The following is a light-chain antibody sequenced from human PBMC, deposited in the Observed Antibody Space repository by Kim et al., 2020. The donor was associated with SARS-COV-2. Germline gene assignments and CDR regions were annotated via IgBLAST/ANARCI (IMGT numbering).Light chain of an antibody. CDR2: RDN. J-gene: IGLJ2*01. CDR1: NIGSKN. Sequence: VALGQTARITCGGNNIGSKNVNWYQQKPGQAPVLVIYRDNSRPSGIPERFSDSNSVNTATLTISRAQAGDEGDYYCQVWDSSTVVFGGGTQLTVL. CDR3: QVWDSSTVV. V-gene: IGLV3-9*01.